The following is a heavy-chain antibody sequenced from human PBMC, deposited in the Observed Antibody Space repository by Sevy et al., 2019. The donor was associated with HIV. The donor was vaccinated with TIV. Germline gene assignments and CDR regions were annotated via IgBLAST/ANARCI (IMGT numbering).Heavy chain of an antibody. CDR3: RTWMRQSLRDY. CDR2: IKTSGSEK. CDR1: GFTFSSYW. D-gene: IGHD5-12*01. Sequence: GGSLRLSCAASGFTFSSYWMTWVRQAPGKRPEWVADIKTSGSEKKYVDSVKGRFTVSRDNAKNILYLQMTSLRVEDKGVYDCRTWMRQSLRDYWGQGTLVTVSS. J-gene: IGHJ4*02. V-gene: IGHV3-7*01.